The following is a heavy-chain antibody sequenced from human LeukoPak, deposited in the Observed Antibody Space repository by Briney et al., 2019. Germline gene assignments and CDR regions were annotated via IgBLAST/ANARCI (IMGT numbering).Heavy chain of an antibody. Sequence: GSLRLSCAASGFTFSSYAMSWVRQPPGKGLEWIGEINHSGSTNYNPSLKSRVTISVDTSKNQFSLKLSSVTAADTAVYYCARRKGGHGFWSGYVIDYWGQGTLVTVSS. CDR3: ARRKGGHGFWSGYVIDY. CDR1: GFTFSSYA. J-gene: IGHJ4*02. CDR2: INHSGST. D-gene: IGHD3-3*01. V-gene: IGHV4-34*01.